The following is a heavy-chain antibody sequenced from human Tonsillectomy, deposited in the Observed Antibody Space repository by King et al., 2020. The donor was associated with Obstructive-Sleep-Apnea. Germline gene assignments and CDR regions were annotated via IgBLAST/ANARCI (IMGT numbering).Heavy chain of an antibody. Sequence: QLVQSGAEVKKPGSSVKVSCKASGGPFTSYGVNWMRQAPGQGLEWMGGIIPIFASGHYAQKFQGRITITADESTSTAFMELSSLRSDDTAVYYCARGQDISGWNGGGVPSRWHGMDVWGQGTTVTVSS. CDR2: IIPIFASG. V-gene: IGHV1-69*01. D-gene: IGHD6-19*01. CDR3: ARGQDISGWNGGGVPSRWHGMDV. CDR1: GGPFTSYG. J-gene: IGHJ6*02.